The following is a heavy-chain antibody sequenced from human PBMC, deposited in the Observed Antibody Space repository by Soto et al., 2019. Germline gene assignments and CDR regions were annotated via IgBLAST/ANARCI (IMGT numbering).Heavy chain of an antibody. CDR3: ARVGAEVWTTHENWFEP. Sequence: ASVRVSCKASGYTFTDHYIHWVRQAPGQGLEWMGLINPSGGSTNYAQKFQGRVTMSRDASTTTVHMELRSLRSDDTAVYYCARVGAEVWTTHENWFEPWGQGTLDTVSS. CDR1: GYTFTDHY. D-gene: IGHD4-4*01. CDR2: INPSGGST. V-gene: IGHV1-46*01. J-gene: IGHJ5*02.